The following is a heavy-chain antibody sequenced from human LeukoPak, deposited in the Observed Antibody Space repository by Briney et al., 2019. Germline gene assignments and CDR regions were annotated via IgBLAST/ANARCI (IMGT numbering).Heavy chain of an antibody. J-gene: IGHJ4*02. V-gene: IGHV3-11*01. CDR3: ARRTNDYGDYYYFDY. CDR2: ISSSGSTI. D-gene: IGHD4-17*01. Sequence: GGSLRLSCAASGFTFSDYYMSWIRQAPGKGLEWVSYISSSGSTIYYADSVKGRFTISRDNAKNSLYLQMNSLRAEDTALYHCARRTNDYGDYYYFDYWGQGTLATVSS. CDR1: GFTFSDYY.